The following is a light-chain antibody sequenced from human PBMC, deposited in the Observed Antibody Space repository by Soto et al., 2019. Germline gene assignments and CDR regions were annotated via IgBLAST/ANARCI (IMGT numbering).Light chain of an antibody. J-gene: IGKJ4*01. CDR3: QHYDDLVT. V-gene: IGKV1-33*01. CDR2: DVS. Sequence: DIQMTQSPSSLSASAGDRVIITCQASQDIRNHLNWYQQKPRKAPKLLIYDVSNLATGVPPKFSGGGSGTDFTLTISSLQPEDIATYYCQHYDDLVTFGGGTKVEIK. CDR1: QDIRNH.